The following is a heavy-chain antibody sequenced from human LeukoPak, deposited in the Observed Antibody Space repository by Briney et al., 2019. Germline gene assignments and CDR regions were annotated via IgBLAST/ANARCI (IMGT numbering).Heavy chain of an antibody. CDR1: GFNFRDAA. J-gene: IGHJ3*01. V-gene: IGHV3-23*01. CDR2: ISFSGDNS. Sequence: GGSLRLSCAASGFNFRDAAMTWVRQAPGKGLEWVSLISFSGDNSYYADSVKGRFTISRDNSKNTLSLQMNSLRVEDTAIYYCAKDIQLSTWGLGTMVTVFS. CDR3: AKDIQLST. D-gene: IGHD5-24*01.